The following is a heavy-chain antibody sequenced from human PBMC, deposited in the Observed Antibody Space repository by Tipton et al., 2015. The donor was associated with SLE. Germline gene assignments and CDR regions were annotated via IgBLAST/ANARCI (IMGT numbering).Heavy chain of an antibody. V-gene: IGHV3-7*01. D-gene: IGHD4-11*01. J-gene: IGHJ4*02. CDR3: ARHLYSNYDFFDY. CDR1: GFTFSNYW. Sequence: SLRLSCTVSGFTFSNYWMSWVRQAPGKGLEWVANIKQDGSEKYYVDSVKGRYTISRDNAKNSLFLQMDSLRAEDTAVYYCARHLYSNYDFFDYWGQGTLVTVSS. CDR2: IKQDGSEK.